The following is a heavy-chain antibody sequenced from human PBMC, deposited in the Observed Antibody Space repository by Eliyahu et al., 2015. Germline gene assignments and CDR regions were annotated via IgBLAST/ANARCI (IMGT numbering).Heavy chain of an antibody. J-gene: IGHJ4*02. CDR1: GGXFRXSL. Sequence: QVQLVQSGAEVKNPASSVKVSCEASGGXFRXSLISWXRQAPGQGLEWLGGTIPIFWTTNYAEKFQGRVTITADESTSTAYMELTSLTSEDTALYYCATSDLGYCSSASCYRTFDFWGQGTLVTVSS. D-gene: IGHD2-2*02. V-gene: IGHV1-69*01. CDR3: ATSDLGYCSSASCYRTFDF. CDR2: TIPIFWTT.